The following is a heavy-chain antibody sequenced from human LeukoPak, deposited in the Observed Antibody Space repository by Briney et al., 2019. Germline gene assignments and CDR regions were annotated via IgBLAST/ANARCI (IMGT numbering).Heavy chain of an antibody. D-gene: IGHD1-26*01. V-gene: IGHV1-69*05. CDR1: GGTFSSYA. J-gene: IGHJ4*02. Sequence: GASVKVSCKASGGTFSSYAISWVRQAPGQGLEWMGGIIPIFGTANYAQKFQGRVTITTDESTSTAYMELSSLRSEDTAVYYCAREDGGSYGLLDYWGQGTLVTVSS. CDR3: AREDGGSYGLLDY. CDR2: IIPIFGTA.